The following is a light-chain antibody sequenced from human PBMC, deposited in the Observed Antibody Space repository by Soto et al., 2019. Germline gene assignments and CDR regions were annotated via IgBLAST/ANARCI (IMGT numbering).Light chain of an antibody. CDR2: GAS. V-gene: IGKV3-20*01. Sequence: VLTQSPGTLSLSPGERATLSCRASERISSNFLAWYQQRPGQAPRLLIYGASTRASGIPARFSGSGSGTDFALTISRLEPEDFALYCCQQYGTSPFTFGPGNTVEIK. J-gene: IGKJ3*01. CDR1: ERISSNF. CDR3: QQYGTSPFT.